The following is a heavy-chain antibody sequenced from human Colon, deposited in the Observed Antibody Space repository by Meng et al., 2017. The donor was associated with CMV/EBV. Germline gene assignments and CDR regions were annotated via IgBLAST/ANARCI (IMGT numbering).Heavy chain of an antibody. CDR1: GFTFDDYG. V-gene: IGHV3-20*04. J-gene: IGHJ1*01. Sequence: GESLKISCAASGFTFDDYGMMWVRQAPGKGLEWVSGNNWNGADTGYADSVKGRFTISRDNARNSLFLQMNNLRGEDTAFYYCARGGCTSTNCHPHHWGQGTLVTVSS. CDR3: ARGGCTSTNCHPHH. CDR2: NNWNGADT. D-gene: IGHD2-2*01.